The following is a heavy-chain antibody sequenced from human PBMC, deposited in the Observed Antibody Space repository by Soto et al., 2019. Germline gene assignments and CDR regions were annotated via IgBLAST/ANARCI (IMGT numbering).Heavy chain of an antibody. J-gene: IGHJ6*02. CDR1: GFTFSNYA. V-gene: IGHV3-23*01. CDR2: ISSAVNT. Sequence: PGGSLRLSCAGSGFTFSNYAMSWVRQAPGKGLEWVSAISSAVNTYYADSVKGRFTISRDNSKNTLYLQMNSLRAEDTAVYYCAREETAWPLAYGLDVWGQGTTVTVSS. D-gene: IGHD2-21*02. CDR3: AREETAWPLAYGLDV.